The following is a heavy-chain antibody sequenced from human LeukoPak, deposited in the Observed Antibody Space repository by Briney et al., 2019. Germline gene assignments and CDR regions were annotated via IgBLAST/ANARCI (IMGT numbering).Heavy chain of an antibody. J-gene: IGHJ4*02. V-gene: IGHV4-34*01. CDR2: INHSAST. CDR3: ARGWQLVYYY. Sequence: SETLSLTCAVYGGSFSGYYWSWIRQPPGKGLEWIGEINHSASTNYNPSLKSRVTISVDTSKNQFSLKLSSVTAADTAVYYCARGWQLVYYYWGQGTLVTVSS. CDR1: GGSFSGYY. D-gene: IGHD6-6*01.